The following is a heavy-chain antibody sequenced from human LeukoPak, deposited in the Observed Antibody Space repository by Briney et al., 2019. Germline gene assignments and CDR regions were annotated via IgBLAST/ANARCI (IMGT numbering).Heavy chain of an antibody. CDR1: GFTFSSYS. CDR3: ARDGRIFGVVSY. D-gene: IGHD3-3*01. V-gene: IGHV3-21*01. CDR2: ISSSSSYL. J-gene: IGHJ4*02. Sequence: GGSLRLSCAASGFTFSSYSMNWVRQAPGKGLEWVSSISSSSSYLYYADSVKGRFTISRDNAKNSLYLQMNSLRAEDTAVYYCARDGRIFGVVSYWGQGTLVTVSS.